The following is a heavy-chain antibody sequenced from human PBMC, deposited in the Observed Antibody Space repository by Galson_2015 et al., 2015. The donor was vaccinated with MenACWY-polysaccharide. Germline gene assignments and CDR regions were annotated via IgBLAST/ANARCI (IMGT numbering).Heavy chain of an antibody. CDR1: GFAFSNHG. CDR3: AREGFCSGGTCYYYDY. CDR2: MSRTATT. J-gene: IGHJ4*02. D-gene: IGHD2-15*01. Sequence: SLRLSCAASGFAFSNHGMAWVRRAPGKGLEWVSAMSRTATTYYSASVKGRFTISRDNSKNTLYLQMNSLRVGDTAVYYCAREGFCSGGTCYYYDYWGQGILVTVSA. V-gene: IGHV3-23*01.